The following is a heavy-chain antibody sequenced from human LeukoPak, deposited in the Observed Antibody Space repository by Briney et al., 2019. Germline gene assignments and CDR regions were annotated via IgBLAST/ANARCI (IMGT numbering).Heavy chain of an antibody. V-gene: IGHV1-2*02. Sequence: ASVKVSCKASGYTFTGYYMHWGRQAPGQGLEWMGWINPNSGGTNYAQKFQGRVTMTRDTSISTAFMELSRLRSDDTAVYYCAREGIMITFGGLETRFDPWGQGTLVTVSS. CDR2: INPNSGGT. CDR3: AREGIMITFGGLETRFDP. CDR1: GYTFTGYY. D-gene: IGHD3-16*01. J-gene: IGHJ5*02.